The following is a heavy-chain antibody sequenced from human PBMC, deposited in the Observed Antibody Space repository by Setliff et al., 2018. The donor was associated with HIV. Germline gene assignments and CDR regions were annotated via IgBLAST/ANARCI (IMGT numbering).Heavy chain of an antibody. V-gene: IGHV4-31*03. Sequence: SETLSLTCTVSGGSISSAGYYWSWIRQHPGTGLEWIGYIYYSGNTYYTPSLASRVSISVDTSKNQFSLKLSSVTAADSAMYYCARGIPRAKDYFDYWGQGTLVTVSS. D-gene: IGHD2-2*01. CDR3: ARGIPRAKDYFDY. J-gene: IGHJ4*02. CDR2: IYYSGNT. CDR1: GGSISSAGYY.